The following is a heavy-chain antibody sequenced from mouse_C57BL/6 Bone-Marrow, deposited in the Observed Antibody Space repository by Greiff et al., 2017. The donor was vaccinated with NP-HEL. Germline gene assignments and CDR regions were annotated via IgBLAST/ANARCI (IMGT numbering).Heavy chain of an antibody. CDR3: ARRYSNLYYAMDY. CDR1: GFTFSSYG. V-gene: IGHV5-6*01. D-gene: IGHD2-5*01. J-gene: IGHJ4*01. Sequence: EVQGVESGGDLVKPGGSLKLSCAASGFTFSSYGMSWVRQTPDKRLEWVATISSGGSYTYYPDSVKGRFTISRDNAKNTLYLQMSSLKSEDTAMYYCARRYSNLYYAMDYWGQGTSVTVSS. CDR2: ISSGGSYT.